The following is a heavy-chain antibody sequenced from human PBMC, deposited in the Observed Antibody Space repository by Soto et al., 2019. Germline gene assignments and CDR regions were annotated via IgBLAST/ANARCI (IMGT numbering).Heavy chain of an antibody. CDR2: IYPGDSDT. CDR3: ARVSLEWLTSSYYYYGMDV. Sequence: GESLKISCKGSGYRFTSYWIGWVRQKPGKGLEWMGIIYPGDSDTRYSPSFQGQVTISADKSISTAYLQWSSLKASDTAMYYCARVSLEWLTSSYYYYGMDVWGQGTTVTVSS. J-gene: IGHJ6*02. V-gene: IGHV5-51*01. CDR1: GYRFTSYW. D-gene: IGHD3-3*01.